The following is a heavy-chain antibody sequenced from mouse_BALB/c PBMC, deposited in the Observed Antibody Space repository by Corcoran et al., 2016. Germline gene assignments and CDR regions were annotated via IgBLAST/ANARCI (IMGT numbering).Heavy chain of an antibody. V-gene: IGHV9-1*02. CDR3: AKGNYYFDY. J-gene: IGHJ2*01. D-gene: IGHD2-1*01. CDR1: GYTFTNYG. Sequence: QIQLVQSGPELKKPGETVKISCKASGYTFTNYGMNWVKQAPGKGLKWMGWINTYTGEPTYADDFKGRFAFSLETSASTAYLQINNLKNEDMATYFCAKGNYYFDYWGQGTTLTVSS. CDR2: INTYTGEP.